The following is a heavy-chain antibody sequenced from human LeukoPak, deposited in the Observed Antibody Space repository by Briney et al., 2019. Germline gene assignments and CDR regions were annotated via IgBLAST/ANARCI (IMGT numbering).Heavy chain of an antibody. D-gene: IGHD6-13*01. CDR3: ARGDMYSSSWSN. CDR1: GGSISTGDYY. CDR2: NYYSGST. J-gene: IGHJ4*02. V-gene: IGHV4-30-4*08. Sequence: TSETLSLTCTVSGGSISTGDYYWSWIRQPPGKGLEWIGYNYYSGSTFYNPSLKSRVTISVDTSKNQFSLKLTSVTAADTAVYYCARGDMYSSSWSNWGQGTLVTVSS.